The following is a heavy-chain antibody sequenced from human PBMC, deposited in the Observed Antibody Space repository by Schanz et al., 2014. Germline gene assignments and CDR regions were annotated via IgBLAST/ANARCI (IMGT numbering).Heavy chain of an antibody. D-gene: IGHD4-17*01. CDR2: ISYDGRNK. J-gene: IGHJ6*03. CDR3: ARDGDRFYHNYYMDV. V-gene: IGHV3-30*19. Sequence: QVQLVESGGGVVQFGRSLRLSCVASGFTFSSYGMHWVRQAPGKGLEWVAVISYDGRNKYYADSVKGRFTISRDNSKNTLYLQMNSLRAEDTAVYYCARDGDRFYHNYYMDVWGKGTTVTDSS. CDR1: GFTFSSYG.